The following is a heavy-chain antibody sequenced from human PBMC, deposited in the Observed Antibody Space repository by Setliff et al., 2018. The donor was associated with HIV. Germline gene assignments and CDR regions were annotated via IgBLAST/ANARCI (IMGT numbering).Heavy chain of an antibody. D-gene: IGHD3-10*01. J-gene: IGHJ5*02. V-gene: IGHV3-30*02. Sequence: GGSLRLSCAASGFTFSSYGMHWVRQAPGKGMEWVAFIRYDGSNKYYADSVKGRFTISRDNSKNTLYLQMNSLRAEDTAVYYCAKDRRYYYGSASYADESWGQGTLVTVSS. CDR2: IRYDGSNK. CDR3: AKDRRYYYGSASYADES. CDR1: GFTFSSYG.